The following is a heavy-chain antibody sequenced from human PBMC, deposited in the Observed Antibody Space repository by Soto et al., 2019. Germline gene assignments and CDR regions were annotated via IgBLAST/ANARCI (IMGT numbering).Heavy chain of an antibody. CDR2: ISGSGGST. V-gene: IGHV3-23*01. Sequence: GGSLSLSCAASGFTFSSYAMSWVRQAPGKGLEWVSAISGSGGSTYYADSVKGRFTISRDNSKNTLYLQMNSLRAEDTAVYYCARCVVTIVVVIGNYFDYWGQGTLVTVSS. CDR3: ARCVVTIVVVIGNYFDY. J-gene: IGHJ4*02. D-gene: IGHD2-21*01. CDR1: GFTFSSYA.